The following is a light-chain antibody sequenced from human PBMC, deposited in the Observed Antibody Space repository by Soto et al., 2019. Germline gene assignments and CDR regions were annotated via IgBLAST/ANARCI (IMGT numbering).Light chain of an antibody. CDR1: QSVSSSY. J-gene: IGKJ1*01. CDR3: QQYGSSPRKT. V-gene: IGKV3-20*01. CDR2: AAS. Sequence: EIVLTQSPGTLSLSPGERATLSCRASQSVSSSYLAWYQQKPGQAPRLLIYAASSRATGIPDRFSGSGSGTDFTLTISRLEPEDFAVYYCQQYGSSPRKTFGQGTKVEIK.